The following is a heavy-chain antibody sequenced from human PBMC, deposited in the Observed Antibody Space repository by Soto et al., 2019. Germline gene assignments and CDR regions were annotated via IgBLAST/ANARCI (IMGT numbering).Heavy chain of an antibody. CDR2: IRAYNGNT. Sequence: QVQLVQSGAEVKKPGASVKVSCKASGYTFTSYGSSWVRQAPGQGREWMGWIRAYNGNTNYAQKLKGSVTMTADTSKSTAYMELSSLKADDTAVYYCARGPYSSSWDNLVGPWGQGARVTVSS. CDR1: GYTFTSYG. J-gene: IGHJ5*02. V-gene: IGHV1-18*01. D-gene: IGHD6-13*01. CDR3: ARGPYSSSWDNLVGP.